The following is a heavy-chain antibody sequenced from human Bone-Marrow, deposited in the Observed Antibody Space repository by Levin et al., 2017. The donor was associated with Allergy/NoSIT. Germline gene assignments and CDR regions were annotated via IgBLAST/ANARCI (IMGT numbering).Heavy chain of an antibody. D-gene: IGHD1-7*01. Sequence: GGSLRLSCAASGFTFSRYAMAWVRQAPGQGLEWVSGMSGSGGRTVYADSVKGRFTISRDNSKNIMYLQMNSLSVEDTALYYCAREDNWNSDYWGQGTLVTVSS. J-gene: IGHJ4*02. CDR1: GFTFSRYA. CDR2: MSGSGGRT. CDR3: AREDNWNSDY. V-gene: IGHV3-23*01.